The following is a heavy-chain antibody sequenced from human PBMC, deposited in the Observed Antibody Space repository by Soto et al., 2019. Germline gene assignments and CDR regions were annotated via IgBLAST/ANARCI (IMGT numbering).Heavy chain of an antibody. CDR3: TTGPWFGGGDY. CDR1: GFTFSNAW. D-gene: IGHD3-10*01. Sequence: EVQLVESGGGLVKPGGSLRLSCAASGFTFSNAWMNWVRQAPGKGLEWVGRIKSKTEGGTTDYAAPVKGRFTISRDDSKNTLYLQMNSLKTEDTAVYYCTTGPWFGGGDYWGQGTLVTVSS. CDR2: IKSKTEGGTT. V-gene: IGHV3-15*07. J-gene: IGHJ4*02.